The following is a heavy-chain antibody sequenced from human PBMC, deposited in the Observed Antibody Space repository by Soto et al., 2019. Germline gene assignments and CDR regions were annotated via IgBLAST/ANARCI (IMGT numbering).Heavy chain of an antibody. CDR3: ARGYNDFVNGYDRGFCAI. CDR2: ISSGGSTR. Sequence: QVQVVESGGGLVTPGGSLRLSCEVSGFTLSDYYMNWIRQAPGKGLEWISYISSGGSTRYYADSVKGRFTISRDNARNSLSLQMDSLKAEDTAVYYCARGYNDFVNGYDRGFCAIWGQGTVVNVSS. D-gene: IGHD3-3*01. V-gene: IGHV3-11*01. CDR1: GFTLSDYY. J-gene: IGHJ3*02.